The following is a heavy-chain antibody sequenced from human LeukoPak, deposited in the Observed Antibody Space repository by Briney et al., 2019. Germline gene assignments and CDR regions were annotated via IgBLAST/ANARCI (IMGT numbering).Heavy chain of an antibody. J-gene: IGHJ6*04. V-gene: IGHV1-18*04. CDR3: ARETLYYDILTGYYGLYYYGMDV. CDR2: ISAYNGNT. D-gene: IGHD3-9*01. Sequence: ASVKVSCKASGYTFTSYGISWVRQAPGQGLEWMGWISAYNGNTNYAQKLQGRVTMTTDTSTSTAYMELRSLRSGDTAVYYCARETLYYDILTGYYGLYYYGMDVWGKGTTVTVSS. CDR1: GYTFTSYG.